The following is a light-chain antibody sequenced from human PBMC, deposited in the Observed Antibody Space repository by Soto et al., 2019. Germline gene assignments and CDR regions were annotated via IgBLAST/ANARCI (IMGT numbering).Light chain of an antibody. Sequence: QSFLNQPASVSGSPGQSITIACTGTSSDVGGYNYVSWYQQHPGKAPKLIIYAVTNRPSGVSIRFSGSKSGNTASLTISGLQAEDEADYYCCSYTSGTTYVFGPGTKVTVL. CDR3: CSYTSGTTYV. CDR1: SSDVGGYNY. J-gene: IGLJ1*01. V-gene: IGLV2-14*01. CDR2: AVT.